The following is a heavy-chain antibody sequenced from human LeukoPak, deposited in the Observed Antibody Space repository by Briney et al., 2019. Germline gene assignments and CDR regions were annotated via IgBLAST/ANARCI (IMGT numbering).Heavy chain of an antibody. CDR3: AREDYTWDY. Sequence: GASVKVSFKSSGYTFASDSYGISWVRQSPGQRPDWMGWISPNNGNTNYAQKFQGRVTMTTDTSTSTAYMELRSQRSDDTAVYYCAREDYTWDYWGQGTQVTVSS. J-gene: IGHJ4*02. D-gene: IGHD2-2*02. CDR1: GYTFASDSYG. V-gene: IGHV1-18*01. CDR2: ISPNNGNT.